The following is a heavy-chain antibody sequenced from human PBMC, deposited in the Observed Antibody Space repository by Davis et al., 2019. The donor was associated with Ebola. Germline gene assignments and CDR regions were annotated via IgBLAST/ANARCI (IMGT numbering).Heavy chain of an antibody. D-gene: IGHD6-6*01. CDR1: GYTFTSYG. V-gene: IGHV1-18*01. Sequence: ASVTVSCKASGYTFTSYGISWVRQAPGQGLEWMGLISAYNGNTNYAQKLQGRVTMTTDTSTSTGYMELRSLRSDDTAVYYCARYFARPRYYYYGKDVWGKGTTVTVSS. CDR3: ARYFARPRYYYYGKDV. J-gene: IGHJ6*04. CDR2: ISAYNGNT.